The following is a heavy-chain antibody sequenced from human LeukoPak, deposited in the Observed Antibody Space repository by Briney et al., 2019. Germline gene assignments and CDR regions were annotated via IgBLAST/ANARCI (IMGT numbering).Heavy chain of an antibody. CDR1: GGSISSGSYY. D-gene: IGHD5-18*01. Sequence: KPSETLSLTCTVSGGSISSGSYYWSWIRQPAGKGLEWIGRIYTSGSTNYNPSLKSRVTISVDTSKNQFSLKLSSVTAADTAVYYCARGYVDTAMVRPLGAFDIWGQGTMVTVSS. V-gene: IGHV4-61*02. J-gene: IGHJ3*02. CDR2: IYTSGST. CDR3: ARGYVDTAMVRPLGAFDI.